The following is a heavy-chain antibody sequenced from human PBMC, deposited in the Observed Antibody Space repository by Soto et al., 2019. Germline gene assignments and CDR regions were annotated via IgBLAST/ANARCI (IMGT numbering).Heavy chain of an antibody. CDR3: ARIPVDTSMIYWLAP. J-gene: IGHJ5*02. CDR2: IYYSGNT. V-gene: IGHV4-61*08. Sequence: KPSETLSLTCTVSGGSVSSGDYYWSWIRQPPGKGLEWIGYIYYSGNTNYNPSLKSRVIISVDTSKNLFSLKLTSVTAADTAVYYFARIPVDTSMIYWLAPWGQGTLVTSPQ. CDR1: GGSVSSGDYY. D-gene: IGHD5-18*01.